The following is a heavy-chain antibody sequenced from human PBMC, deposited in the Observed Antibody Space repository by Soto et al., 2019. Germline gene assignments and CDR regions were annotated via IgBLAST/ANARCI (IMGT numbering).Heavy chain of an antibody. CDR1: GGSFSGYY. V-gene: IGHV4-34*01. Sequence: PSETLSLTCAVYGGSFSGYYWSWIRQPPGKGLEWIGEINHSGSTTYNPSLKSRVTISVDTSKNQFSLKLSSVTAADTAVYYCARAPPYYDFWSGYYSREYWFGPWGQGTLVTVSS. CDR2: INHSGST. D-gene: IGHD3-3*01. CDR3: ARAPPYYDFWSGYYSREYWFGP. J-gene: IGHJ5*02.